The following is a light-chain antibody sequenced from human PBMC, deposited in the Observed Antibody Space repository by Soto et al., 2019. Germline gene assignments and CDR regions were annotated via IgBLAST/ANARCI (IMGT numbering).Light chain of an antibody. Sequence: DIQMTQCPSSLSESLGDRVTITCQASQNINNYLNWYQQKPGRAPKLLIYDASNLEAGVPSRFRGSGSGTDFTLTISSLQPEDFATYYCQQDLRPPLTFGPGTKVDIK. V-gene: IGKV1-33*01. CDR1: QNINNY. CDR3: QQDLRPPLT. CDR2: DAS. J-gene: IGKJ3*01.